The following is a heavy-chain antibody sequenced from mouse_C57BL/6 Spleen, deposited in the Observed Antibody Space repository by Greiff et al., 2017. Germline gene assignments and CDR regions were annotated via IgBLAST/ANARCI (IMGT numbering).Heavy chain of an antibody. D-gene: IGHD1-1*01. CDR2: IDPSDSYT. V-gene: IGHV1-50*01. CDR1: GYTFTSYW. Sequence: VQLQQPGAELVKPGASVKLSCKASGYTFTSYWMQWVKQRPGQGLEWIGEIDPSDSYTNSNQKFQGKATLTVDTSSSTAYMQLSSLTSEDSAVYYCARSGTTGGSYWGQGTLVTVSA. J-gene: IGHJ3*01. CDR3: ARSGTTGGSY.